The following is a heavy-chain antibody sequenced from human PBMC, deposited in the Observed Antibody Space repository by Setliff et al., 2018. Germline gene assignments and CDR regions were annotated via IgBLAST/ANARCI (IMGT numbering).Heavy chain of an antibody. Sequence: PGGSLRLSCAASGFTFSGFSMHWVRQAPGKGLEWVSRIHSDGTTTAYADSVRGRVTSSRDNAKNTLYLQMNSLRVEDTAVYYCARGFGYAAWYYLDYWGQGTLVTVSS. J-gene: IGHJ4*02. V-gene: IGHV3-74*01. CDR1: GFTFSGFS. D-gene: IGHD2-2*03. CDR2: IHSDGTTT. CDR3: ARGFGYAAWYYLDY.